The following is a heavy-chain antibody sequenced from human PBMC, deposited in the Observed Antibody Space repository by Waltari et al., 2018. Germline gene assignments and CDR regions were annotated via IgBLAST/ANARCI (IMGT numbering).Heavy chain of an antibody. Sequence: QVQLVKSGAEVKKPGDSVKVSCKASGHNFTSYDMHLRRQAPGQRIEWMGWINAGNGNTKYSQKFQSRVTITRDTSASTAYMELSSLRSEDAAVYYCARVEGAAGLDIWGQGTMFTVSS. CDR3: ARVEGAAGLDI. D-gene: IGHD3-16*01. V-gene: IGHV1-3*01. CDR2: INAGNGNT. CDR1: GHNFTSYD. J-gene: IGHJ3*02.